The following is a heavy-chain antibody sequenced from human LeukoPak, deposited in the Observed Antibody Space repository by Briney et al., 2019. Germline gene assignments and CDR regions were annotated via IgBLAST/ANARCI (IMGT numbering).Heavy chain of an antibody. Sequence: SQTLSPTCAISGVSVSSDSSAWNWFRPSPSRGLECMGRTFYSSKWYNDYAVSVKSRITINPDTSKNQFSLQLNSVIPEDTAVYYCARRRYYGYTGYFDYWGQGTPVTVSS. D-gene: IGHD3-22*01. CDR3: ARRRYYGYTGYFDY. V-gene: IGHV6-1*01. CDR1: GVSVSSDSSA. CDR2: TFYSSKWYN. J-gene: IGHJ4*02.